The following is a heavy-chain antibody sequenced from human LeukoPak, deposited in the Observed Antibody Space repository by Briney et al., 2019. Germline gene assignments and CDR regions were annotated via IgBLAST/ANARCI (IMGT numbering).Heavy chain of an antibody. CDR1: GGSISTYY. V-gene: IGHV4-59*12. D-gene: IGHD2-15*01. J-gene: IGHJ1*01. CDR2: IYYSGST. CDR3: VRDFLGQCNGGSCPTAI. Sequence: SETLSLTCTVSGGSISTYYWSWIRQPPGKGLEWIGYIYYSGSTNYNPSLKSRVSMSIDTSKNQFSLNLRSVTAADTAVYYCVRDFLGQCNGGSCPTAIWGQGTLVIVSS.